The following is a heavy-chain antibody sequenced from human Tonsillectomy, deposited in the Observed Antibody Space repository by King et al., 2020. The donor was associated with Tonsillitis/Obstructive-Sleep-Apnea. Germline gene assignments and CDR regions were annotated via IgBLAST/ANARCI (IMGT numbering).Heavy chain of an antibody. Sequence: VQLQQWGAGLLKPSETLSLTCAVYGGSFSGYYWSWIRQPPGKGLEWIGEINHSGSTNYNPSRKSRVTISVDTSKNQFSLKLSSVTAADTAVYFCARGRYWFDPWGQGTLVTVSS. V-gene: IGHV4-34*01. CDR2: INHSGST. CDR3: ARGRYWFDP. CDR1: GGSFSGYY. J-gene: IGHJ5*02.